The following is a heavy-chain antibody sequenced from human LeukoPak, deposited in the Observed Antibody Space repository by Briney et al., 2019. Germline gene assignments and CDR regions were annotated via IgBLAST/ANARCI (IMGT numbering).Heavy chain of an antibody. D-gene: IGHD3-10*01. CDR1: GFTFSSYA. Sequence: GGSLRLSCAASGFTFSSYAMSWVRQAPGKGLEWVSGISGSDGSTNYADSVKGRFTISRDSSKNTLYLQMNRLRAEDTAVYYCAKGGAVSSKSITMIRGTRRYYYYMDVWGRGTTVTISS. V-gene: IGHV3-23*01. J-gene: IGHJ6*03. CDR2: ISGSDGST. CDR3: AKGGAVSSKSITMIRGTRRYYYYMDV.